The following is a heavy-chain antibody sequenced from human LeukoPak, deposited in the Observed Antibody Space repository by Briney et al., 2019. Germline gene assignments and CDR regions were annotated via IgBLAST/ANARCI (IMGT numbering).Heavy chain of an antibody. Sequence: SVKVSCKASGGTFSSYAISWVRQAPGQGLEWMGGIIPIFGTANYAQKFQGRVTITTDESTSTAYMELRSLRSDDTAVYYCAREHSSSWDQFDYWGQGTLVTVSS. D-gene: IGHD6-13*01. CDR3: AREHSSSWDQFDY. V-gene: IGHV1-69*05. CDR1: GGTFSSYA. J-gene: IGHJ4*02. CDR2: IIPIFGTA.